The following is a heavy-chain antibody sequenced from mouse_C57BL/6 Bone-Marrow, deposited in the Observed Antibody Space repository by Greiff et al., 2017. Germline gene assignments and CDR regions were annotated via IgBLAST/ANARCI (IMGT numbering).Heavy chain of an antibody. CDR1: GYTFTSYW. Sequence: QVQLQQPGTELVKPGASVKLSCKASGYTFTSYWMHWVKQRPGQGLEWIGNINPSNGGTNYNEKFKSKATLTVDKSSRTAYMQLSSLTSEDSAVYYCARPLHYYGSSMYYFDYWGQGTTLTVSS. J-gene: IGHJ2*01. CDR2: INPSNGGT. D-gene: IGHD1-1*01. CDR3: ARPLHYYGSSMYYFDY. V-gene: IGHV1-53*01.